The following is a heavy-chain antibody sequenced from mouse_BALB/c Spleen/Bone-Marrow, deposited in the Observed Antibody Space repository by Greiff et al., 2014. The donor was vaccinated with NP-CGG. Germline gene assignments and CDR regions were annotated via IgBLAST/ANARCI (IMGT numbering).Heavy chain of an antibody. CDR2: INPSNGRT. J-gene: IGHJ3*01. V-gene: IGHV1S81*02. CDR1: GYTFTSYW. Sequence: QVQLKESGAELVKPGASVKLSCKASGYTFTSYWMHWGKQRPGQGLEWIGEINPSNGRTNYNEKFKSKATLTVDKSSSTAYMQLSSLTSEDSAVYYCARGDGFAWFAYWGQGTLVTVSA. CDR3: ARGDGFAWFAY. D-gene: IGHD3-3*01.